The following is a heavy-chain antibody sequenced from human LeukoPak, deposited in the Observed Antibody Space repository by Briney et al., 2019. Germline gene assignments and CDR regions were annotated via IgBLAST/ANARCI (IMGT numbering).Heavy chain of an antibody. J-gene: IGHJ4*02. CDR1: GFTFSDYY. Sequence: GGSLRLSCAASGFTFSDYYMSWIRQAPGKGLEWVSYISSSGSTIYYADSVKGRFTISMANAKKSLYLQMTGLRAEDTAVYHCARRWNIKTFDYWGQGTLVTVSS. D-gene: IGHD1/OR15-1a*01. V-gene: IGHV3-11*01. CDR3: ARRWNIKTFDY. CDR2: ISSSGSTI.